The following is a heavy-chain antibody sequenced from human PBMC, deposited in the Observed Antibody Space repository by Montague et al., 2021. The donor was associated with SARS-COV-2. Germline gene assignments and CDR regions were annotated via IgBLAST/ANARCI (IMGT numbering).Heavy chain of an antibody. D-gene: IGHD3/OR15-3a*01. Sequence: SETLSLTCAVYGGSFSGYYWSWIRQPPGKGLEWIGEISHSGSTNYNPSLKSRVTMSVDTSKNQFSLKLSSVTAADTAVYYCARGARQVYVFRLGSFDYWGQGTLVTVSS. J-gene: IGHJ4*02. CDR3: ARGARQVYVFRLGSFDY. V-gene: IGHV4-34*01. CDR1: GGSFSGYY. CDR2: ISHSGST.